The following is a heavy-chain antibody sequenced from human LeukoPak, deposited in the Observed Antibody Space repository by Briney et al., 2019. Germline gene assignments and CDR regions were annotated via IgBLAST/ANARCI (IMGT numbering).Heavy chain of an antibody. Sequence: GGSLRLSCEASGFTFSSYSMNWVRQAPGEGLEWVSFISGRSTTIYYAGSVKGRFTISRDNARNSLSLQMNSLRTEDTAVYYCARTINFDFWSGYYGAFDIWGQGTMVTVSS. CDR1: GFTFSSYS. D-gene: IGHD3-3*01. CDR2: ISGRSTTI. J-gene: IGHJ3*02. CDR3: ARTINFDFWSGYYGAFDI. V-gene: IGHV3-48*01.